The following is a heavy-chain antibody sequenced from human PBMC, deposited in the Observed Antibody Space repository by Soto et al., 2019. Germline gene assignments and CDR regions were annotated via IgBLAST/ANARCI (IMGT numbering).Heavy chain of an antibody. Sequence: QVQLVQSGAEVKKPGSSVKVSCKASGSTFSSYAISWVRQAPGQGLEWMGGIIPIFGTANYAQKFQGRVTITADESTSTAYMELSSLRSQDTAVYYSARDISPVVVTAISLDYWGQGTLVTVSS. CDR1: GSTFSSYA. J-gene: IGHJ4*02. V-gene: IGHV1-69*01. CDR2: IIPIFGTA. D-gene: IGHD2-21*02. CDR3: ARDISPVVVTAISLDY.